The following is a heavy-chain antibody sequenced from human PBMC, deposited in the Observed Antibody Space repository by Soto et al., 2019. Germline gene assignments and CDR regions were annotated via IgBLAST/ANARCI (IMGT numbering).Heavy chain of an antibody. CDR2: ISYDGSSK. CDR3: ARRNSDYSSVWSDAFDI. J-gene: IGHJ3*02. CDR1: GFTFSRYA. D-gene: IGHD6-19*01. Sequence: SGGGVVQPGRSLRLSCAASGFTFSRYAMHWVRQAPGKGPEWVAVISYDGSSKTYADSVKGQFTISRDNSKNSLFLQMNNLRPEDTAVYYCARRNSDYSSVWSDAFDIWGQGTMVTVSS. V-gene: IGHV3-30-3*01.